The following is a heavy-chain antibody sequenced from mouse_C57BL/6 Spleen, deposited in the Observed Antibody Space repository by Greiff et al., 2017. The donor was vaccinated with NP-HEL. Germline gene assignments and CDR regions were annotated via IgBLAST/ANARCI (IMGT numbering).Heavy chain of an antibody. CDR1: GYSITSDY. D-gene: IGHD1-1*01. J-gene: IGHJ4*01. Sequence: EVKLMESGPGLAKPSQTLSLTCSVTGYSITSDYWNWIRKFPGNKLEYMGDISYSGSTYYNPSLKRRISITRDTSKNPYYLHLNSVTTEDTATYYSARSLSTVVAHYYAMDYWGQGTSVTVSS. CDR3: ARSLSTVVAHYYAMDY. CDR2: ISYSGST. V-gene: IGHV3-8*01.